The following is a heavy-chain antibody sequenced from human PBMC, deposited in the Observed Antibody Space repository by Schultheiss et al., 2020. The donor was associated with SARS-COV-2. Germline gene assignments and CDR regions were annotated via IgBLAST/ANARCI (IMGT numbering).Heavy chain of an antibody. D-gene: IGHD3-3*01. Sequence: ASVKVSCKASGYTFTDYYIHWVRQVPGQGLEWMGWINPNSGGTNYAQKFQERVTITRDMSTSTAYMELSSLRSEDTAVYYCARGASIFGARGVWGQGTTVTVSS. CDR1: GYTFTDYY. CDR3: ARGASIFGARGV. J-gene: IGHJ6*02. V-gene: IGHV1-2*02. CDR2: INPNSGGT.